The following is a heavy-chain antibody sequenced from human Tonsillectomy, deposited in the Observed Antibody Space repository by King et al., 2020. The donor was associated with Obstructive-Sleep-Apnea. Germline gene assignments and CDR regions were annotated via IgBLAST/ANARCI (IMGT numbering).Heavy chain of an antibody. V-gene: IGHV4-59*01. Sequence: QLQESGPGLVKPSETLSLTCTVSGGSISSYYWSWIRQPPGKGLEWIGYVYYSGSTNYNPSLKSPVTMSVDTSKNQFSLKLTSVTAADTAVYYCARENDYSNYGFDYWGQGTLVTVSS. D-gene: IGHD4-11*01. CDR3: ARENDYSNYGFDY. CDR2: VYYSGST. J-gene: IGHJ4*02. CDR1: GGSISSYY.